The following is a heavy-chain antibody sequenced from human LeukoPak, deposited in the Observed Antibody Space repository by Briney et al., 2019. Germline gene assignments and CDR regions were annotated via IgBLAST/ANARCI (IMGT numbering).Heavy chain of an antibody. CDR3: AKKGQADDYGKPD. J-gene: IGHJ4*02. Sequence: GGSLRLSCAASGFTFSSYAMHWVRQAPGKGLVWVSRINNDGSSASYADAVKGRFTISRDNAKNTLYLQMDSLRADDTAVYYCAKKGQADDYGKPDWGQGTLVTVSS. D-gene: IGHD4-17*01. CDR1: GFTFSSYA. V-gene: IGHV3-74*01. CDR2: INNDGSSA.